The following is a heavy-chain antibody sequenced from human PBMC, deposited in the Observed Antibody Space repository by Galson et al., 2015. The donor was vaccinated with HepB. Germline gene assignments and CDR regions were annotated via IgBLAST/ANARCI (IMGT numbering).Heavy chain of an antibody. J-gene: IGHJ6*02. CDR3: AKEVGAGTTTMAGRKPPNYYYYGMDV. CDR1: GFTFDDYA. V-gene: IGHV3-9*01. CDR2: ISWNSGSI. D-gene: IGHD2/OR15-2a*01. Sequence: LRLSCAASGFTFDDYAMHWVRQAPGKGLEWVSGISWNSGSIGYADSVKGRFTISRDNAKNSLYLQMNSLRAEDTALYYCAKEVGAGTTTMAGRKPPNYYYYGMDVWGQGTTVTVSS.